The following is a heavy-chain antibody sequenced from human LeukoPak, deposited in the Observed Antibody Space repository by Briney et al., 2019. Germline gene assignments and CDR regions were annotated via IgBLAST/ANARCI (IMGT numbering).Heavy chain of an antibody. CDR1: GFTFSSYA. D-gene: IGHD3-22*01. Sequence: QPGGSLRLSCAASGFTFSSYAMHWVRQAPGKGLEWVAVISYDGSKTYYSDSVKGRFTISRDSSRNTLYLQMTSLRAEDTAVYYCAKDRARSHPYDTSGLTPSDHWGQGTLVTVSS. CDR2: ISYDGSKT. V-gene: IGHV3-30*04. J-gene: IGHJ5*02. CDR3: AKDRARSHPYDTSGLTPSDH.